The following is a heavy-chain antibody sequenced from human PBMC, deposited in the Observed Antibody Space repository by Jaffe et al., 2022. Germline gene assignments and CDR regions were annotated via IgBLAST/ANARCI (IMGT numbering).Heavy chain of an antibody. D-gene: IGHD7-27*01. CDR2: IRSKANSYAT. CDR3: TQSRTWDWFDP. CDR1: GFTFSGSA. V-gene: IGHV3-73*02. J-gene: IGHJ5*02. Sequence: EVQLVESGGGLVQPGGSLKLSCAASGFTFSGSAMHWVRQASGKGLEWVGRIRSKANSYATAYAASVKGRFTISRDDSKNTAYLQMNSLKTEDTAVYYCTQSRTWDWFDPWGQGTLVTVSS.